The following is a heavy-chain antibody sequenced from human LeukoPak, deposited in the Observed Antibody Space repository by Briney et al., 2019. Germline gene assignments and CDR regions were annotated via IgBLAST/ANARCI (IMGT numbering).Heavy chain of an antibody. D-gene: IGHD6-19*01. J-gene: IGHJ4*02. Sequence: GGSLRLSCGASGFTFSSHWMHWVRQAPGKGLVWVSRLSPDGSTTFYADSVKGRFTISRDNSKNTLYLQMNSLRAEDTAVYYCAKAQHRGQWLPLSDYWGQGTLVTVSS. CDR2: LSPDGSTT. CDR3: AKAQHRGQWLPLSDY. CDR1: GFTFSSHW. V-gene: IGHV3-74*01.